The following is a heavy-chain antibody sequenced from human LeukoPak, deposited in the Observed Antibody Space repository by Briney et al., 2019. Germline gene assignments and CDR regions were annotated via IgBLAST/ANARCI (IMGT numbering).Heavy chain of an antibody. CDR3: ARVPYDSSGYYYYY. Sequence: SETLSLTCAVYGGSFSGYYWSWIRQPPGKGLEWIGEINHSGSTNYNPSLKSRVTISVGTSKNQFSLKLSSVTAADTAVYYCARVPYDSSGYYYYYWGQGTLVTVSS. D-gene: IGHD3-22*01. CDR2: INHSGST. CDR1: GGSFSGYY. J-gene: IGHJ4*02. V-gene: IGHV4-34*01.